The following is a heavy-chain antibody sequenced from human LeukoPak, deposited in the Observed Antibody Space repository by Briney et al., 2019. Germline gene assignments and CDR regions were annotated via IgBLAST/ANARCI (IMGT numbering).Heavy chain of an antibody. J-gene: IGHJ6*03. CDR2: IYTSGST. CDR1: GGSISSYY. V-gene: IGHV4-4*07. CDR3: ARSGRGYNYNYYMDV. Sequence: PSETLSLTCTVSGGSISSYYWSWIRQPAGKGLEWIGRIYTSGSTNYNPSLKSRVTMSVDTSKNQFSLKLSSVTAADTAVYYCARSGRGYNYNYYMDVWGKGTTVTISS. D-gene: IGHD1-14*01.